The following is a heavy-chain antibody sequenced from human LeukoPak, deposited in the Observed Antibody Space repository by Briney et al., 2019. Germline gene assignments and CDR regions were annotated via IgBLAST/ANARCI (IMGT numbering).Heavy chain of an antibody. V-gene: IGHV3-49*04. D-gene: IGHD1-26*01. Sequence: GGSLRLSCTASGFTFGDYAMSWVRQAPGKGLEWVGFIRSKAYGGTTEYAAAVKGRFTISRDDSKSIAYLQMNSLKTEDTAVYYCTRVGSGSYFPYYFDYWGQGALVTVSS. CDR1: GFTFGDYA. CDR3: TRVGSGSYFPYYFDY. CDR2: IRSKAYGGTT. J-gene: IGHJ4*02.